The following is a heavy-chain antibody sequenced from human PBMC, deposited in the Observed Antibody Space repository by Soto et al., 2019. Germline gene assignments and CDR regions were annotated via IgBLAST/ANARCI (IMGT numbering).Heavy chain of an antibody. J-gene: IGHJ5*02. V-gene: IGHV1-69*06. CDR3: ARAGYNSSYLNWFDP. CDR2: ILTMYGTA. CDR1: GGTFSSYA. Sequence: QVHLVQSGAEVKKPGSSVRVSCKASGGTFSSYAISWVRHAPGQGLEWMGGILTMYGTANYAQNFHGRVTITADTSTSTAYMELSSLRSEDTAVYYCARAGYNSSYLNWFDPWGQGTLVTVSS. D-gene: IGHD6-6*01.